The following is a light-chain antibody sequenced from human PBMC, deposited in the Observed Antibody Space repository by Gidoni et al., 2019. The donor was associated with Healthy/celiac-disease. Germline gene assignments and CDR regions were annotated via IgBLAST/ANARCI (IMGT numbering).Light chain of an antibody. J-gene: IGKJ5*01. CDR1: QSVSSRY. V-gene: IGKV3-20*01. CDR2: GAS. CDR3: QQYGSPQH. Sequence: ELVSTPSQGTLSLSPGERATLPCRASQSVSSRYLAWYQQRPGQALRLVIYGASSRATGIPDRCSGSGSGTDFTLTISRLEPEDVAGYYWQQYGSPQHFGQGTRLEIK.